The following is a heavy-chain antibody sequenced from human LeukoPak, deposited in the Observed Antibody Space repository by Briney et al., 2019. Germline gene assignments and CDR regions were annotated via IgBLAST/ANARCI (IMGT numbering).Heavy chain of an antibody. Sequence: SETLSLTCTVSAYSISSGYYWGWIRQPPGKGLEWIASIYHSGSTHYNPSLKSRVTISVDTSKNQFSLKLSSVTAADTAVYYCARERGTLAVAGDAVDIWGQGTMVTVSS. CDR2: IYHSGST. V-gene: IGHV4-38-2*02. D-gene: IGHD6-19*01. CDR1: AYSISSGYY. CDR3: ARERGTLAVAGDAVDI. J-gene: IGHJ3*02.